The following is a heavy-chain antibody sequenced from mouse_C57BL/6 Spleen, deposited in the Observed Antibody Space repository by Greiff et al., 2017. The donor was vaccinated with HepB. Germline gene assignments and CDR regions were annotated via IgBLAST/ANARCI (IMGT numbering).Heavy chain of an antibody. CDR2: ISSGGDYI. V-gene: IGHV5-9-1*02. Sequence: EVKVVESGEGLVKPGGSLKLSCAASGFTFSSYAMSWVRQTPEKRLEWVAYISSGGDYIYYADTVKGRFTISRDNARNTLYLQMSSLKSEDTAMYYCTRDDGYFFDYWGQGTTLTVSS. D-gene: IGHD2-3*01. CDR1: GFTFSSYA. J-gene: IGHJ2*01. CDR3: TRDDGYFFDY.